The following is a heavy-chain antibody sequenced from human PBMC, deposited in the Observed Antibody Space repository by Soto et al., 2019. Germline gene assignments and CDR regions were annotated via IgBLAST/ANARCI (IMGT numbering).Heavy chain of an antibody. V-gene: IGHV3-23*01. J-gene: IGHJ5*02. CDR3: ARGQDDYGDSDVWFDP. CDR1: GFSFSSYG. Sequence: EEQLLESGGGLVQPGGFLRLSCAASGFSFSSYGMSWVRQAPGKGLEWVSGISGGGDSTYYADSVKGRFTISRDKSKNTLYLQMNSLRAEDTAVYYCARGQDDYGDSDVWFDPWGQGTLVSVSS. CDR2: ISGGGDST. D-gene: IGHD4-17*01.